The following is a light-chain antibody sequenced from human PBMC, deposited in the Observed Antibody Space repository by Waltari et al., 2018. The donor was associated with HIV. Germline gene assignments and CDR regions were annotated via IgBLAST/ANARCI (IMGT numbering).Light chain of an antibody. J-gene: IGLJ1*01. Sequence: QSALTQPRSVSGSPGQSVTISCAGSSSDVGRYDYVSWYQQLPVNAPKVIIYDVTKRPSGVPDRFSGSKSGNTAFLTISGLQAEDEADYYCCSYAASYIYVFGVGTKVTVL. CDR2: DVT. V-gene: IGLV2-11*01. CDR1: SSDVGRYDY. CDR3: CSYAASYIYV.